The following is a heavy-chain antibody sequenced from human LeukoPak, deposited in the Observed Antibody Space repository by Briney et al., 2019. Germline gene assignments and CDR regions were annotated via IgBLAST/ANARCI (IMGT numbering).Heavy chain of an antibody. J-gene: IGHJ4*02. CDR1: GGSISRSNW. Sequence: SETLSLTCAVSGGSISRSNWWSWVRQPPGKGLEWIGEIYHSGSTNYNPSLKSRVTISVDKSKSQFSLKLSSVTAADTAVYYCARHPYYYDSSGILYWGQGTLVTVSS. CDR3: ARHPYYYDSSGILY. V-gene: IGHV4-4*02. CDR2: IYHSGST. D-gene: IGHD3-22*01.